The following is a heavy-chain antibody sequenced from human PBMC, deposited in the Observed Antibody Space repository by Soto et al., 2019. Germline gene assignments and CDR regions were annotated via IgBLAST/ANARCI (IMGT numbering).Heavy chain of an antibody. J-gene: IGHJ5*02. CDR2: ISSSSSYI. D-gene: IGHD2-15*01. V-gene: IGHV3-21*01. CDR3: ARAPYCSGGSCPSFEP. CDR1: GFTFSSYS. Sequence: GGSLRLSCAASGFTFSSYSMNWVRQAPGKGLEWVSSISSSSSYIYYADSVKGRFTISRDNAKNSLYLQMNSLRAEDTAVYYCARAPYCSGGSCPSFEPWGQGTLVTVSS.